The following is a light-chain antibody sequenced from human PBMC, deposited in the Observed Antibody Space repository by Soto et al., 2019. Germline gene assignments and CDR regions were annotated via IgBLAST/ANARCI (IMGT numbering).Light chain of an antibody. V-gene: IGLV2-8*01. J-gene: IGLJ2*01. CDR1: SSDIGGYNF. CDR2: DVT. Sequence: QSALTQPPSASGSPGQSVTISCTGTSSDIGGYNFVSWYQQHPGKAPKLMIYDVTKRPSGVPDRFSGSKSGNTASLTVSGLQAEDEADYYCASYGGVNNLLCGGGTKLTVL. CDR3: ASYGGVNNLL.